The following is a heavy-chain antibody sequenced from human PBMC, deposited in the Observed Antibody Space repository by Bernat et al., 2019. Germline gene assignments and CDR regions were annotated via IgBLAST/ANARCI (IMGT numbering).Heavy chain of an antibody. Sequence: QVQLVESGGGVVQPGRSLRLSCAASGFTFSSYAMHWVRQAPGKGLEWVAVISYDGSNKYYADSVTGRFTISRDNSKNTLYLQMNSLRAEDTAVYYCARDRSSGWYWSRGWFDPWGQGTLVTVSS. CDR3: ARDRSSGWYWSRGWFDP. V-gene: IGHV3-30-3*01. CDR1: GFTFSSYA. J-gene: IGHJ5*02. CDR2: ISYDGSNK. D-gene: IGHD6-19*01.